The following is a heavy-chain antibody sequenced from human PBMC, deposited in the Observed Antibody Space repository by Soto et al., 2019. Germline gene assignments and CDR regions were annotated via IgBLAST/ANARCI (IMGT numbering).Heavy chain of an antibody. Sequence: GASVKVSCKGSGGTFSSDASSWVRQATGQGLEWMGGIIPIFGTANYAQKFQGRVTITADESTSTAYMELSSLRSEDTAVYYCARDRVDDYGDYRNWFDPWGQGTLVTVSS. J-gene: IGHJ5*02. CDR2: IIPIFGTA. CDR1: GGTFSSDA. CDR3: ARDRVDDYGDYRNWFDP. V-gene: IGHV1-69*01. D-gene: IGHD4-17*01.